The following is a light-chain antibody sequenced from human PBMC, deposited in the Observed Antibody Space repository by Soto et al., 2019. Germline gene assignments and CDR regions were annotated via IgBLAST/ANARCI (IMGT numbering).Light chain of an antibody. J-gene: IGLJ2*01. Sequence: QSVLTQPPSASGTPGQRVTISCSGSSSNIGSITVNWYQQLPGTAPKLLIYSNNQRPSGVPDRFSGSKSGTSASLAISGLQSEDEADYYCAAWDDSLNGVVFGGGTQLTVL. CDR2: SNN. V-gene: IGLV1-44*01. CDR3: AAWDDSLNGVV. CDR1: SSNIGSIT.